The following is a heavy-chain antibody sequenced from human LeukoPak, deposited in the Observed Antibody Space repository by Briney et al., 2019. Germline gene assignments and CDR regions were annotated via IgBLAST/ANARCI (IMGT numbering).Heavy chain of an antibody. Sequence: GGSLRLSCAASGFTFSSYAMSWVRQAPGKGLEWVSAISGSGGSTYYADSVKGRFTISRDNAKNSLYLQMNSLRAEDTALYYCAKGPIYGNYFDYWGQGTLVTVSS. CDR3: AKGPIYGNYFDY. J-gene: IGHJ4*02. V-gene: IGHV3-23*01. CDR1: GFTFSSYA. D-gene: IGHD3-16*01. CDR2: ISGSGGST.